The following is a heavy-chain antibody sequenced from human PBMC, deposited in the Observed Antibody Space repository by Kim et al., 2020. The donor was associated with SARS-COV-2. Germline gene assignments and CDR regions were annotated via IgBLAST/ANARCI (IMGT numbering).Heavy chain of an antibody. Sequence: GGSLRLSCAASGFTFSSYAMSWVRQAPGKGLEWVSAISGSGGSTYYADSVKGRFTISRDNSKNTLYLQMNSLRAEDTAVYYCANFEGGSYGSGTDRGPWGQGTLVTVSS. V-gene: IGHV3-23*01. CDR1: GFTFSSYA. CDR2: ISGSGGST. CDR3: ANFEGGSYGSGTDRGP. D-gene: IGHD3-10*01. J-gene: IGHJ5*02.